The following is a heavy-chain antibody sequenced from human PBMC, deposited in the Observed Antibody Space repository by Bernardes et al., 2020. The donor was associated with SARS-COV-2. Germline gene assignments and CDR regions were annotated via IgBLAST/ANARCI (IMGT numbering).Heavy chain of an antibody. CDR2: VSRYDGSDT. Sequence: GGSLCLSCAASGFTFSSYWMHWVRQAPGKGLEWVSRVSRYDGSDTDYADSVKGRFTISRDNAKNTVYLQMNSLRVEDTAVYYCARGGSGRPQPHEYWGQGIVVTVSS. D-gene: IGHD3-16*01. CDR3: ARGGSGRPQPHEY. CDR1: GFTFSSYW. J-gene: IGHJ4*02. V-gene: IGHV3-74*01.